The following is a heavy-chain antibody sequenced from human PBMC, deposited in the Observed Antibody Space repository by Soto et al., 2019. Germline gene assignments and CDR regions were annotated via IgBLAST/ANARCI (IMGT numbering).Heavy chain of an antibody. J-gene: IGHJ5*02. Sequence: QVQLVQSGTEVKKPGASVTVSCKSSGYTFTDFYLHWLRQAPGQGLEWVGWINPKTGDTKSSQKFPPWVTMSRDTPVSTAYTDLTSLTSDDTAMYYCATGTNGTTGWYHPWGQGTRVTVSS. D-gene: IGHD1-1*01. CDR1: GYTFTDFY. V-gene: IGHV1-2*04. CDR2: INPKTGDT. CDR3: ATGTNGTTGWYHP.